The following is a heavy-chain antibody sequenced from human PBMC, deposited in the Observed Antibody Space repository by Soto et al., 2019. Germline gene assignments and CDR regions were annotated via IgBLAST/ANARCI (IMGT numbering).Heavy chain of an antibody. V-gene: IGHV5-51*01. CDR3: ARHFIADPYYYYGMDV. D-gene: IGHD6-13*01. Sequence: PGESLKISCKGSGYSFTSYWIGRVRQMPGKGLEWMGIIYPGDSDTRYSPSFQGQVTISADKSISTAYLQWSSLKASDTAMYYCARHFIADPYYYYGMDVWGQGTTVTVSS. CDR2: IYPGDSDT. CDR1: GYSFTSYW. J-gene: IGHJ6*02.